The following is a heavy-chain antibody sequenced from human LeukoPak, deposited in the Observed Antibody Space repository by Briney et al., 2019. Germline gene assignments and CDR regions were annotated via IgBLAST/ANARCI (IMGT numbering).Heavy chain of an antibody. J-gene: IGHJ6*03. Sequence: GGSLRLSCAASGFTFISYAMSWVRQAPGKGLEWVSVISDSGGSTYYADSVKGRFTISRDNAKNSLYLQMNSLRAEDTAVYYCARSRSGWSDYYYYYYMDVWGKGTTVTVSS. V-gene: IGHV3-23*01. D-gene: IGHD6-19*01. CDR2: ISDSGGST. CDR1: GFTFISYA. CDR3: ARSRSGWSDYYYYYYMDV.